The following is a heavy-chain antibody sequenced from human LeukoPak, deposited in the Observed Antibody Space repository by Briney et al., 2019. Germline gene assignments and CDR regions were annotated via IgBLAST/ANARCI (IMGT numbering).Heavy chain of an antibody. Sequence: GGSLRLSCVASGFTFSSSWMTWVRQAPGKGLEWVSAISGSGGSTYYADSVKGRFTISRDNSKNTLYLQMNSLRAEDTAVYYCARVDYDFWSDYLYYMDVWGKGTTVTVSS. CDR2: ISGSGGST. V-gene: IGHV3-23*01. D-gene: IGHD3-3*01. CDR3: ARVDYDFWSDYLYYMDV. J-gene: IGHJ6*03. CDR1: GFTFSSSW.